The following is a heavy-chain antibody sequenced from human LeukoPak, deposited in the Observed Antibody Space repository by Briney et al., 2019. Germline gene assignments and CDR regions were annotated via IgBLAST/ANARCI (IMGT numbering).Heavy chain of an antibody. CDR3: ARHLNWFDP. CDR2: INHSGST. J-gene: IGHJ5*02. CDR1: GGSFSGYY. Sequence: PSETLSLTCAVYGGSFSGYYWSWIRQPPGKGLEWIGEINHSGSTNYNPSLKSRVIISVDTSKNQFSLKLSSMTAADTAVYYCARHLNWFDPWGQGTLVTVSS. V-gene: IGHV4-34*01.